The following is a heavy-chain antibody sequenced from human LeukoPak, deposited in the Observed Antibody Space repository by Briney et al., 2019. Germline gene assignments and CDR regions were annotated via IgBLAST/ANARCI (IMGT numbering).Heavy chain of an antibody. CDR2: INHSGST. D-gene: IGHD3-10*01. CDR1: GGSFSGYY. Sequence: SETLSLTCAVYGGSFSGYYWSWIRQPPGKGLEWIGEINHSGSTNYNPSLKSRVTIPVDTSKNQFSLKLSSVTAADTAVYYCARRTRYYGSGNYYYMDVWGKGTTVTISS. CDR3: ARRTRYYGSGNYYYMDV. J-gene: IGHJ6*03. V-gene: IGHV4-34*01.